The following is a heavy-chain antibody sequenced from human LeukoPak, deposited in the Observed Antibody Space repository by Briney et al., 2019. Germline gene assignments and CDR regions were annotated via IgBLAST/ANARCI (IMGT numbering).Heavy chain of an antibody. CDR3: AELGITMIGGV. D-gene: IGHD3-10*02. CDR2: ISSSCSTI. Sequence: GGSLRLSCAASGFTFTSYEMNWVRQAPGKGLERVSYISSSCSTIYYADSVKGRFTIFRDNAKNSLYLQMHSLRAEDTAVYYCAELGITMIGGVWGKGTTVTISS. J-gene: IGHJ6*04. CDR1: GFTFTSYE. V-gene: IGHV3-48*03.